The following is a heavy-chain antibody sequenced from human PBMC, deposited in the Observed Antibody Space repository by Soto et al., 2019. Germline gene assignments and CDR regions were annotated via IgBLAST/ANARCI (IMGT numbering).Heavy chain of an antibody. CDR3: ARSLRGRVNWFDP. V-gene: IGHV3-11*06. CDR1: GFTFSDYY. D-gene: IGHD3-10*01. Sequence: QVQLVESGGGLVKPGGSLRLSCAASGFTFSDYYMSWIRQAPGKGREWVSYISSSSSYTNYADSVKGRFTISRDNAKNSLYLQMNSVRAEDTAVYYCARSLRGRVNWFDPWGQGTLVTVSS. CDR2: ISSSSSYT. J-gene: IGHJ5*02.